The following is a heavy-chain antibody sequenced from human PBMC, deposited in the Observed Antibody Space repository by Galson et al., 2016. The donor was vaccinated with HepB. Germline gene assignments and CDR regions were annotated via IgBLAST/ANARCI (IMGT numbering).Heavy chain of an antibody. V-gene: IGHV3-49*04. CDR3: GTTIYYYYGMDV. Sequence: SLRLSCAASGFTFVDYALSWVRQAPGKGLEWVGFIRSKAYGGTIEYAASVKGRFTISRDDSKSIAYLQMNSLKTEDTAVYYCGTTIYYYYGMDVWGQGTTVTVSS. D-gene: IGHD1-1*01. J-gene: IGHJ6*02. CDR1: GFTFVDYA. CDR2: IRSKAYGGTI.